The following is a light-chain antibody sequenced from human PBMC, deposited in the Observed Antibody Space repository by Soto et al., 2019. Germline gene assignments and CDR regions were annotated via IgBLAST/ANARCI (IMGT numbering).Light chain of an antibody. CDR1: QSVSSD. CDR3: QQYNNWPPWT. Sequence: EIVMTQSPATLSVSPVERATLSCSASQSVSSDLVWYQQKAGQAPRLLIYDTSTRATGIPARFSGSGSGTEFTLTISSLQSEDSAVYYCQQYNNWPPWTFGQGTKVDI. V-gene: IGKV3-15*01. J-gene: IGKJ1*01. CDR2: DTS.